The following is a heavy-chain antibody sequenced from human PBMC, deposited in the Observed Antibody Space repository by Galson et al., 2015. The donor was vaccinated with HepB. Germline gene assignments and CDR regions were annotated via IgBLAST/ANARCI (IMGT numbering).Heavy chain of an antibody. V-gene: IGHV3-30-3*01. CDR1: GFTFTRYA. CDR3: VRHCSSTGCYSYYMDV. Sequence: SLRLSCAASGFTFTRYAMHWVRQAPGRGLEWVAVISYDGSNDYYSDSVKGRFTISRDSSKNTLYLQMNSLRPEDTAVYYCVRHCSSTGCYSYYMDVWGKGTTVTVSS. D-gene: IGHD2-2*01. J-gene: IGHJ6*03. CDR2: ISYDGSND.